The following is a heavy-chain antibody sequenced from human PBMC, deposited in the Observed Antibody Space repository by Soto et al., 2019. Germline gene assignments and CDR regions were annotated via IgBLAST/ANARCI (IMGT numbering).Heavy chain of an antibody. J-gene: IGHJ5*02. CDR3: ARGIPGYCGGATCYSGWFDP. CDR2: IIPILTTA. V-gene: IGHV1-69*12. CDR1: GGTFSSFS. D-gene: IGHD2-15*01. Sequence: QVQLVQSGAEMKKPGSSVTVSCKASGGTFSSFSINWVRQAPGQGLEWMGGIIPILTTADYAQKFQDRVTITADVPTTTVYMTLRSLRSDDTAVYYCARGIPGYCGGATCYSGWFDPWGQGTLVTVSS.